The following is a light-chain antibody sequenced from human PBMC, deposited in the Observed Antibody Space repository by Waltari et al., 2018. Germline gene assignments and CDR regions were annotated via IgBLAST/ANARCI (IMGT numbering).Light chain of an antibody. CDR2: DVS. J-gene: IGLJ3*02. CDR3: CSYAGSYTWV. CDR1: SSDVGGYNY. V-gene: IGLV2-11*01. Sequence: QSALTQPRSVSGSPGQSVTISCTGTSSDVGGYNYVSWYQQHPGKAPKLRIYDVSNRPSGVPDRFSGSKSCNTASLTSSGLQAEDEADYYCCSYAGSYTWVFGGGTKLTVL.